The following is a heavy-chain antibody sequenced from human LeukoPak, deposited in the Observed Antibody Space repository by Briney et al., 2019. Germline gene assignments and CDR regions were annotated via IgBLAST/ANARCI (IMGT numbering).Heavy chain of an antibody. V-gene: IGHV3-49*03. CDR2: IRSKAYGGTT. J-gene: IGHJ4*02. D-gene: IGHD6-6*01. CDR3: TTEDSSSSFGFDY. CDR1: GFTFGDYA. Sequence: GGSLRLSCTASGFTFGDYAMSWFRQAPGKGLEWVGFIRSKAYGGTTEYAASVKGRFTISRDDSKSIAYLQMNSLKTEDTAVYYCTTEDSSSSFGFDYWGQGTLVTVSS.